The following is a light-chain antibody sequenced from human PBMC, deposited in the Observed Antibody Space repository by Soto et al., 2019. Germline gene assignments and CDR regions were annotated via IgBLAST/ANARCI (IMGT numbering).Light chain of an antibody. Sequence: EIVLTQSPATLSLSPGERATLSCRASQSVTSYLAWYQQRPGQAPRLLIHDASRRATGIPDRFSGSGSGADFTLTISSLEPEDFAFYYCQQRSSWPITFGQGTRLDI. CDR2: DAS. J-gene: IGKJ5*01. V-gene: IGKV3-11*01. CDR3: QQRSSWPIT. CDR1: QSVTSY.